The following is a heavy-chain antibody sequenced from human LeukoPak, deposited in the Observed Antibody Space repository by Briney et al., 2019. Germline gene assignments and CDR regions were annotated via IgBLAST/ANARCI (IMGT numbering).Heavy chain of an antibody. CDR1: GFTFSSYA. J-gene: IGHJ1*01. D-gene: IGHD3-22*01. CDR3: AKENYYDSSGYYIEYFQH. CDR2: ISGSGGST. V-gene: IGHV3-23*01. Sequence: GGSLRLSCAASGFTFSSYAMSWFRRAPGKGLGWVSAISGSGGSTYYADSVKGRFTISRDNSKNTLYLQMNSLRAEDTAVYYCAKENYYDSSGYYIEYFQHWGQGTLVTVSS.